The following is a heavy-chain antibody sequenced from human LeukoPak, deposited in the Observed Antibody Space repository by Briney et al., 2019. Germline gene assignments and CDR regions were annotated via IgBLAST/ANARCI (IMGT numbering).Heavy chain of an antibody. CDR2: FFLKGST. D-gene: IGHD6-13*01. J-gene: IGHJ4*02. CDR1: GYSITSAYY. Sequence: PSETLSLTCTVSGYSITSAYYWGWIRQPPGKGLEWIGSFFLKGSTYYNPSLKSRVTISVDTSKNQFSLKLSSVTAADTALYYCARGSSSSHHPALSWGQGTLVTVSS. CDR3: ARGSSSSHHPALS. V-gene: IGHV4-38-2*02.